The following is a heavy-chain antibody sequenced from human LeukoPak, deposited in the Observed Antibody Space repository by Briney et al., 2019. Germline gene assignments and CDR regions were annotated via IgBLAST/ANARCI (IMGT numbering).Heavy chain of an antibody. CDR2: INPSGGST. Sequence: GASVKVSCKASGYTFTSYYMHWVRQAPGQGLEWMGIINPSGGSTSYAQKFQGRVTMTRDTSTSTVYMELRSLRSDDTAVYYCASTPYQLLYAFDIWGQGTMVTVSS. D-gene: IGHD2-2*01. V-gene: IGHV1-46*01. CDR1: GYTFTSYY. CDR3: ASTPYQLLYAFDI. J-gene: IGHJ3*02.